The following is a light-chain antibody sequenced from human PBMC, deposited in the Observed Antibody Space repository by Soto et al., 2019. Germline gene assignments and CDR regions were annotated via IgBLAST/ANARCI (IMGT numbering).Light chain of an antibody. Sequence: DIQMKQNTSSLSASVGDRVTITCRASQSFNSFVNWYQLKPGKAPKLLIYPASSLQSGVPSRFSGSGSGTDFTLTISNLQPEDFATYYCQQTYSIPWTFGQGTKVDIK. J-gene: IGKJ1*01. V-gene: IGKV1-39*01. CDR2: PAS. CDR1: QSFNSF. CDR3: QQTYSIPWT.